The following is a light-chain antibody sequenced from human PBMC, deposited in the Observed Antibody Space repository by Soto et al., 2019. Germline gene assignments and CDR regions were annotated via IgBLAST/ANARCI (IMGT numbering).Light chain of an antibody. Sequence: DIQMTQSPSSLSASVGDRVTITCQASQDISNYLNWYQQKPGKAPKLLNYDASNLETGVPSRFSGSGSGTDFTFTISSLQTEDIATYYCQQYDNLPTVGPGNKVDIK. CDR2: DAS. CDR3: QQYDNLPT. V-gene: IGKV1-33*01. CDR1: QDISNY. J-gene: IGKJ3*01.